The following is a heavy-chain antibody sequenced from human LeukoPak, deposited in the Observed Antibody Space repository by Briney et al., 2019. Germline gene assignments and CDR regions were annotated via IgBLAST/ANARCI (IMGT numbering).Heavy chain of an antibody. J-gene: IGHJ4*02. CDR1: GYTLTELS. D-gene: IGHD5-18*01. CDR3: ARDGGYSYGTCSDY. V-gene: IGHV1-2*02. CDR2: INPNSGGT. Sequence: EASVKVSCKVSGYTLTELSMHWVRQAPGQGLEWMGWINPNSGGTNYAQKFQGRVTMTRDTSISTAYMELSRLRSDDTAVYYCARDGGYSYGTCSDYWGQGTLVTVSS.